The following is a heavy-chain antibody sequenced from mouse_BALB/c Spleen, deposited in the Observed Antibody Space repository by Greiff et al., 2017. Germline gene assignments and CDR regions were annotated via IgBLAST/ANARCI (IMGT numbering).Heavy chain of an antibody. CDR2: IYPSDSYT. J-gene: IGHJ4*01. D-gene: IGHD1-1*01. CDR3: TRGGITTVVANYAMDD. V-gene: IGHV1-69*02. Sequence: VQLQQPGAELVRPGASVKLSCKASGYTFTSYWINWVKQRPGQGLEWIGNIYPSDSYTNYNQKFKDKATLTVDKSSSTAYMQLSSPTSEDSAVYYCTRGGITTVVANYAMDDWGQGTSVTVSS. CDR1: GYTFTSYW.